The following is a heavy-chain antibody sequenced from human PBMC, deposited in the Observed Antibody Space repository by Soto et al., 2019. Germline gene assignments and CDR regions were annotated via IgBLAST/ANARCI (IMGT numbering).Heavy chain of an antibody. CDR1: GSVLRIVW. CDR2: IKSKFVGGTT. D-gene: IGHD2-15*01. J-gene: IGHJ4*02. Sequence: EVQLVESGGGLVKPGGPFPPSCEPLGSVLRIVWLSWVARLPGKGWEWFGTIKSKFVGGTTDYTAPVKGRFTISRDDSKDTLFLHMNSLRTEDIGVYFCTTYATQTFCDGGPCYSVQTKIHDSWGQGILVTVSS. V-gene: IGHV3-15*01. CDR3: TTYATQTFCDGGPCYSVQTKIHDS.